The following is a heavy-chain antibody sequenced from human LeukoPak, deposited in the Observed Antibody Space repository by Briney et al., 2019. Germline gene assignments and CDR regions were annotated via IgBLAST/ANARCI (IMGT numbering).Heavy chain of an antibody. V-gene: IGHV4-4*07. J-gene: IGHJ5*02. Sequence: PSETPSLTCTVSGGSISSYYWSWIRQPAGKGLEWIGRIYTSGSTNYNPSLKSRVTMSVDTSKNQFSLKLSSVTAADTAVYYCAREKGIAVAGTLSDWFDPWGQGTLVTVSS. D-gene: IGHD6-19*01. CDR1: GGSISSYY. CDR2: IYTSGST. CDR3: AREKGIAVAGTLSDWFDP.